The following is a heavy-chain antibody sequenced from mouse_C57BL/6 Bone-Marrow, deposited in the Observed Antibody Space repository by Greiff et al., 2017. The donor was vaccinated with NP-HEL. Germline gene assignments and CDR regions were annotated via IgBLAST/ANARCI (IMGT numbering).Heavy chain of an antibody. D-gene: IGHD1-1*01. CDR1: GFTFSSYA. CDR3: ARGNYGSREGLAWFAY. V-gene: IGHV5-4*01. CDR2: ISDGGSYT. J-gene: IGHJ3*01. Sequence: VQLKESGGGLVKPGGSLKLSCAASGFTFSSYAMSWVRQTPEKRLEWVATISDGGSYTYYPDNVKGRFTISRDNAKNNLYLQMSHLKSEDTAMYYCARGNYGSREGLAWFAYWGQGTLVTVSA.